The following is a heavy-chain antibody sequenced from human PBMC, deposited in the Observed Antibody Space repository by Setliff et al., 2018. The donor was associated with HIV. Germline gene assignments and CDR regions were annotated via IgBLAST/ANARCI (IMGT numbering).Heavy chain of an antibody. Sequence: PGGSLRLSCAASGFSVSNNYMTWVRQAPGGGLEWVAVLYSDDDRYYTDSGKGRFIISRDNSRNTLYLQMYSLRTEDTAVYYCAKGIKWLAPWGQGTPVTVSS. CDR1: GFSVSNNY. CDR2: LYSDDDR. CDR3: AKGIKWLAP. J-gene: IGHJ5*02. D-gene: IGHD3-10*01. V-gene: IGHV3-53*01.